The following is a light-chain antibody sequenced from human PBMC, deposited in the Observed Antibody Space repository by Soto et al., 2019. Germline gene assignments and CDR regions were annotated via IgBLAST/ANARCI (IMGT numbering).Light chain of an antibody. Sequence: EIVMTQSPATLSVSPGERATLSCRASQSVNINLAWYQQKPGQAPRLLIFGASSRANGIPARFSGSGSGTEFTLTISSLQSEDFAVYYCQQYNNWPITFGQGTRLEIK. CDR1: QSVNIN. CDR3: QQYNNWPIT. J-gene: IGKJ5*01. V-gene: IGKV3-15*01. CDR2: GAS.